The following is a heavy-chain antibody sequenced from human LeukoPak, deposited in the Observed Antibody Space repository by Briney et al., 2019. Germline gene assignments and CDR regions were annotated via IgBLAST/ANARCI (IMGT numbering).Heavy chain of an antibody. CDR3: AVRPGWREDTEGDY. J-gene: IGHJ4*02. CDR1: GFTFSNYG. V-gene: IGHV3-23*01. Sequence: PGGSLRLSCAVSGFTFSNYGMSWVRQAPGKGLEWVSVISGSGGNTYYADSVKGRFTISRDNSKNTLYLQMNSLRAEDTAVYYCAVRPGWREDTEGDYWGQGTLVTVSS. CDR2: ISGSGGNT. D-gene: IGHD2-15*01.